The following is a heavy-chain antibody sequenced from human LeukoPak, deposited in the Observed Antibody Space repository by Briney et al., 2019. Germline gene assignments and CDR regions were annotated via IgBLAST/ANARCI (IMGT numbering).Heavy chain of an antibody. CDR3: ARDRAYDAFDY. CDR1: GFTFSSYS. J-gene: IGHJ4*02. V-gene: IGHV3-7*01. Sequence: GGSLRLSCAASGFTFSSYSMNWVRQAPGKGLQWVGNINPDESHTDYIDSVKGRFTMSRDNAENSLFLQVHSLRDEDTAVYYCARDRAYDAFDYWGRGTLVTVSS. CDR2: INPDESHT. D-gene: IGHD5-12*01.